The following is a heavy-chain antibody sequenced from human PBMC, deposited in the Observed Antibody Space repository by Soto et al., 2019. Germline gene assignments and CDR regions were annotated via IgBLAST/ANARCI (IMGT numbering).Heavy chain of an antibody. V-gene: IGHV4-4*07. J-gene: IGHJ5*02. CDR2: IYSSGST. D-gene: IGHD3-3*01. CDR3: ARGQRFSDWFDP. Sequence: SQTKSLTCTVSGGAISTYYWTWIRQPAGKGLELIGRIYSSGSTKYNPSLQSRVTMSLDTSNNQFSLRLTSVTAADTAVYYCARGQRFSDWFDPWGQGTLVTVSS. CDR1: GGAISTYY.